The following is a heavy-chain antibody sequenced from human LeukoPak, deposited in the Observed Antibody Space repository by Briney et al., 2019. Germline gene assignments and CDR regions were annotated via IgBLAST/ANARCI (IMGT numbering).Heavy chain of an antibody. J-gene: IGHJ5*02. CDR1: GYSFTTYW. CDR2: IYPGDSDT. V-gene: IGHV5-51*01. CDR3: ARTPDGSGKNWFNP. Sequence: GESLKISCKGSGYSFTTYWIAWVRQMPGKGLEWMGIIYPGDSDTRYSPSFQGQVSISVDKSISTAYLQWSSLKASDTAMYYCARTPDGSGKNWFNPWGQGTLVTVSS. D-gene: IGHD3-10*01.